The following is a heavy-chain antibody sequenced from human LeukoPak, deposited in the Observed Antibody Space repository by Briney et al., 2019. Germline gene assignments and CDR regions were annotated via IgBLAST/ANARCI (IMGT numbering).Heavy chain of an antibody. J-gene: IGHJ4*02. CDR2: MSYDGSNT. CDR1: GFIFSAYA. CDR3: ARDNYGDPLRLDY. Sequence: PGGSLRLSCAGSGFIFSAYAMSWVRKAPGKGLEWVAVMSYDGSNTYYADSVKGRFTISRDNSKNTLYLQMNSLRPEDTAVYYCARDNYGDPLRLDYWGQGTLVTVS. V-gene: IGHV3-30-3*01. D-gene: IGHD4-17*01.